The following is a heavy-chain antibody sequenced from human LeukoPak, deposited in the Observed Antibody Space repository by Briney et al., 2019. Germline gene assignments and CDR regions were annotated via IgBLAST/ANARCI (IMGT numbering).Heavy chain of an antibody. CDR1: SESFSGYF. J-gene: IGHJ6*03. CDR2: INYSGST. CDR3: ARDGYYYGSGSPGGGYYYYYMDV. D-gene: IGHD3-10*01. Sequence: SETLSLTCAIYSESFSGYFWSWIRQPPGKGLEWIGEINYSGSTNYNPSLKSRVTISVDTSKNQFSLKLKSVTAADTAVYYCARDGYYYGSGSPGGGYYYYYMDVWGKGTTVTISS. V-gene: IGHV4-34*01.